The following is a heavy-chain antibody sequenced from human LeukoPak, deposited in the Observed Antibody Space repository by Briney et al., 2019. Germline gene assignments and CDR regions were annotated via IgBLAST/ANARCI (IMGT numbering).Heavy chain of an antibody. V-gene: IGHV4-34*01. Sequence: PSETLSLTCAAYGGSFSGYYWSWIRQPPGKGLEWIGEINHSGSTNYNPSLKSRVTISVDTSKNQFSLKLSSVTAADTAVYYCARDEYSSSSGEGWFDPWGQGTLVTVSS. CDR3: ARDEYSSSSGEGWFDP. CDR1: GGSFSGYY. J-gene: IGHJ5*02. D-gene: IGHD6-6*01. CDR2: INHSGST.